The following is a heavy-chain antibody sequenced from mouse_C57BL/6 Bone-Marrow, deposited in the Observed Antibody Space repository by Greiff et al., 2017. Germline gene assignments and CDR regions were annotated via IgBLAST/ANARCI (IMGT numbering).Heavy chain of an antibody. D-gene: IGHD2-5*01. J-gene: IGHJ2*01. CDR1: GYTFTSSW. CDR2: IDPSDSYT. CDR3: AREGYSRDFDY. V-gene: IGHV1-69*01. Sequence: QVQLQQPGAELVMPGASVKLSCKASGYTFTSSWMHWVKQRPGQGLEWIGEIDPSDSYTNYNQKFKGKSTLTVDKSSSTAYMQLSSLTSEDSAVYYCAREGYSRDFDYWGQGTTLTVSS.